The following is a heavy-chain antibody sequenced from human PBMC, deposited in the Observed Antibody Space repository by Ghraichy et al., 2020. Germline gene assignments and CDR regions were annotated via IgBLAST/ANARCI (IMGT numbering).Heavy chain of an antibody. Sequence: SETLSLTCTVSGGSISSYYWSWIRQPAGQGLEWIGRISTWGSPNYNPSLKSRVTMSVDTAKNQFSLKLSSVTAADTAVYYCARVLYSSSWYRGYYYYGMDVWGQGTTVTVSS. V-gene: IGHV4-4*07. CDR1: GGSISSYY. J-gene: IGHJ6*02. CDR3: ARVLYSSSWYRGYYYYGMDV. D-gene: IGHD6-13*01. CDR2: ISTWGSP.